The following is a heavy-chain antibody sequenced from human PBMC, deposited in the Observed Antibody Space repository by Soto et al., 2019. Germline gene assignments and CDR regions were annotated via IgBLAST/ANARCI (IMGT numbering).Heavy chain of an antibody. D-gene: IGHD2-15*01. V-gene: IGHV3-9*01. CDR3: ARDGGVAATLANYFDY. Sequence: GGSLRLSCAASGFTFDDYAMHWVRQAPGKGLEWVSGISWNSGSIGYADSVKGRFTISRDNAKNSLYLQMNSLRAEDTAVYYCARDGGVAATLANYFDYWGQGTLVTVSS. J-gene: IGHJ4*02. CDR2: ISWNSGSI. CDR1: GFTFDDYA.